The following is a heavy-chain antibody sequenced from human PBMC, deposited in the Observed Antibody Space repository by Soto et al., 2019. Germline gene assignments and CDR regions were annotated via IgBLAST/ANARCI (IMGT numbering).Heavy chain of an antibody. Sequence: EVQLVESGGDLVQPGGSLRLACAASGFTFDSYWMHWVRQTPGKGLVWVSRINSGGTNADSADSVEGRFTISRDNAKNTLYLQMSSLRAEDTAVYYCARGRYCSASSCYFDYWGQGTLVTVSS. CDR2: INSGGTNA. V-gene: IGHV3-74*01. D-gene: IGHD2-15*01. CDR1: GFTFDSYW. J-gene: IGHJ4*02. CDR3: ARGRYCSASSCYFDY.